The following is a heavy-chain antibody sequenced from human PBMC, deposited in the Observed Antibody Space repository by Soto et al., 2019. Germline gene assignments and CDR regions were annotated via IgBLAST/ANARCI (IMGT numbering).Heavy chain of an antibody. Sequence: GGSLRLSCAASGFTFSSYGMHWVRQAPGKGLEWVAVIWYDGSNKYYADSVKGRFTISRDNSKNTLYLQMNSLRAEDTAVYYCARDGYTGMAYYYYGMDVWGQGTTVTVSS. CDR2: IWYDGSNK. CDR1: GFTFSSYG. CDR3: ARDGYTGMAYYYYGMDV. D-gene: IGHD5-18*01. V-gene: IGHV3-33*01. J-gene: IGHJ6*02.